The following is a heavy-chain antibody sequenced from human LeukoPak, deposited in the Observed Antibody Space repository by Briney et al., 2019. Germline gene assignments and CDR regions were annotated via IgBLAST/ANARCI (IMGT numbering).Heavy chain of an antibody. CDR3: ARRWMVRGVTDYFDY. D-gene: IGHD3-10*01. J-gene: IGHJ4*02. CDR2: IYPGDSDT. V-gene: IGHV5-51*01. Sequence: PGESLKISCKGSGYSFTSYWIGWVRQIPGKGLEWMGIIYPGDSDTRYSPSFQGQVTISADKSISTAYLQWSSLKASDTAMYYCARRWMVRGVTDYFDYWGQGTLVTVSS. CDR1: GYSFTSYW.